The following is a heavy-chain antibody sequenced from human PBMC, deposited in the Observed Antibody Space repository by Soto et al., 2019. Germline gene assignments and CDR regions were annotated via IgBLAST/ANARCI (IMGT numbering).Heavy chain of an antibody. V-gene: IGHV4-59*01. CDR1: GVSISSYY. CDR2: IYYSATT. J-gene: IGHJ4*02. CDR3: ARGMAEEQIFYYFDY. Sequence: SETLSLTCTVSGVSISSYYWSWIRQPPGKGLEWIGYIYYSATTTYNPSLKNRVTISVDASKSQFYLKLRSVTAADTAVYYCARGMAEEQIFYYFDYWGQGALVTVSS. D-gene: IGHD3-9*01.